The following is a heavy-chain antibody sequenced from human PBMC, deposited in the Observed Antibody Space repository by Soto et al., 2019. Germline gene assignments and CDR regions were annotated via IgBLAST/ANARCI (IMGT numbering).Heavy chain of an antibody. Sequence: QVQLQESGPGLVKPSQTLSLTCTVSGDSISSDAYYWSWIRQHPGKGLEWIGHIYYSGSTYYNPSLKSRASMSIGTSRNQFSLKLSSVTAADTAVYYCAREETAVISFDYWGQGALVTVSS. V-gene: IGHV4-31*03. CDR3: AREETAVISFDY. CDR1: GDSISSDAYY. D-gene: IGHD5-18*01. J-gene: IGHJ4*02. CDR2: IYYSGST.